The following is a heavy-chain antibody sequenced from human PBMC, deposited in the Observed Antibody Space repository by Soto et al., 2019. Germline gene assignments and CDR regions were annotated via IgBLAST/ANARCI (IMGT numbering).Heavy chain of an antibody. Sequence: SVKVSCKASGGTFGSDAITWVRQAPGQGLEWVGRIIPIFGTTNYAQNLQGRVTISADKSTLTSYMELHSLTPDDTALYYCARDRTDSGYYTNWLDPWG. D-gene: IGHD3-22*01. CDR1: GGTFGSDA. CDR3: ARDRTDSGYYTNWLDP. J-gene: IGHJ5*02. CDR2: IIPIFGTT. V-gene: IGHV1-69*06.